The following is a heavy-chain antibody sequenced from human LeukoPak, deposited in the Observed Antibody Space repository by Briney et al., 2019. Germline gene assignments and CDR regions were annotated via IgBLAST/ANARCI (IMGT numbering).Heavy chain of an antibody. V-gene: IGHV4-34*01. CDR3: ARGAPGDIAAAGADYYYGMDV. Sequence: SETLSLTCAVYGGSFSGYYWSWIRQPPGKGLEWMGEINHSGSTNYNPSLKRRVTISVDTSKNQFSLKLSSVTVADTAVYYCARGAPGDIAAAGADYYYGMDVWGQGTTVTVSS. D-gene: IGHD6-13*01. J-gene: IGHJ6*02. CDR1: GGSFSGYY. CDR2: INHSGST.